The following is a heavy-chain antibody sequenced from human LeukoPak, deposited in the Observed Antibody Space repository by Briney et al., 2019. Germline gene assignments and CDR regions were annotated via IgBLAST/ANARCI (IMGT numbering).Heavy chain of an antibody. CDR2: IVVGSGNT. V-gene: IGHV1-58*01. CDR3: ARVYSSGYSLDY. J-gene: IGHJ4*02. Sequence: GTSVKVSCKASGFTFTSSAVQWVRQARGQRLEWIGWIVVGSGNTNYAQKFQERVTITRDMSTSTAYMELSSLRSEDTAVYYCARVYSSGYSLDYWGQGTLVTVSS. CDR1: GFTFTSSA. D-gene: IGHD3-22*01.